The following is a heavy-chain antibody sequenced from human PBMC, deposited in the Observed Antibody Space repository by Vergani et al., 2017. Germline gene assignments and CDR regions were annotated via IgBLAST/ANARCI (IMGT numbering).Heavy chain of an antibody. V-gene: IGHV5-10-1*03. CDR2: IDPSDSYT. CDR1: GYSFTSYW. J-gene: IGHJ4*02. Sequence: DVQLVQSGAEVKKPGESLRISCQGSGYSFTSYWISWVRQMPGKGLEWMGRIDPSDSYTNYSPSFQGHVTISADKSISTAYLQWSSLKASDTAMYYCARLDYDFWSGYYPAYWGQGTLVTVSS. D-gene: IGHD3-3*01. CDR3: ARLDYDFWSGYYPAY.